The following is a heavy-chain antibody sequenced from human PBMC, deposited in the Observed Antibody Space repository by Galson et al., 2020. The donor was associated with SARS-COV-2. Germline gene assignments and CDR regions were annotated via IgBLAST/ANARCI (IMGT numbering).Heavy chain of an antibody. CDR1: GFIFSSYW. D-gene: IGHD3-22*01. J-gene: IGHJ4*02. CDR3: ARDLGDSASDWGYFDY. Sequence: TGGSLRLSCAASGFIFSSYWMSWVRQAPGKGLEWVANIKQDGSEKYYVDSVKGRFTISRDNAKNSLYLQMDSLRAEYTAVYYCARDLGDSASDWGYFDYWGQGTLVTVSS. V-gene: IGHV3-7*01. CDR2: IKQDGSEK.